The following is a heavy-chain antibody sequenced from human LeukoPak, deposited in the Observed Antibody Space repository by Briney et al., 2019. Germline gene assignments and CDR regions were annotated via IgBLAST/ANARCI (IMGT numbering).Heavy chain of an antibody. Sequence: ASVKVSCKASGYTFTGYYMHWVRQAPGQGLEWMGRINPNSGGTNYAQKFQGRVTMTRDTSISTAYMELSRLRPDDTAVYYCARDNGYYGSGSYYNTWGQGTLVTVSS. D-gene: IGHD3-10*01. J-gene: IGHJ5*02. CDR1: GYTFTGYY. CDR2: INPNSGGT. CDR3: ARDNGYYGSGSYYNT. V-gene: IGHV1-2*06.